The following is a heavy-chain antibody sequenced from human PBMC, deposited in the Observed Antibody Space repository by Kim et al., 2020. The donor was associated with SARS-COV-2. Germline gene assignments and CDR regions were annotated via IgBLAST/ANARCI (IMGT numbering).Heavy chain of an antibody. J-gene: IGHJ6*02. CDR1: GFTFSSYD. V-gene: IGHV3-13*04. CDR3: ARLRGVLLWFGELFRPLYYYYYGMDV. D-gene: IGHD3-10*01. CDR2: IGTAGDT. Sequence: GGSLRLSCAASGFTFSSYDMHWVRQATGKGLEWVSAIGTAGDTYYPGSVKGRFTISRENAKNSLYLQMNSLRAGDTAVYYCARLRGVLLWFGELFRPLYYYYYGMDVWGQGTTVTVSS.